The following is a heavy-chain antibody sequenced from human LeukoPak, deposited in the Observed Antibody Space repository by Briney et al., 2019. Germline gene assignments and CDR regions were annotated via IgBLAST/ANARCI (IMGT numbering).Heavy chain of an antibody. CDR1: GGSFSGYY. D-gene: IGHD2-2*01. Sequence: PSETLSLTCAVYGGSFSGYYWSWIRQPPGKGLEWIGEINHSGSTNYNPSLKSRATISVDTSKNQFSLKLSSVTAADTAVYYCARLPGGDQLLPDAFDIWGQGTMVTVSS. V-gene: IGHV4-34*01. J-gene: IGHJ3*02. CDR3: ARLPGGDQLLPDAFDI. CDR2: INHSGST.